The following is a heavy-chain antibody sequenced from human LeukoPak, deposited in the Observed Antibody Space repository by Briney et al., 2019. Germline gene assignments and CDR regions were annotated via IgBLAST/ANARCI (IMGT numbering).Heavy chain of an antibody. CDR1: GFTFSTYA. V-gene: IGHV3-23*01. J-gene: IGHJ1*01. Sequence: GGSLRLSCAASGFTFSTYAMSWVRQAPGKGLEWVSAISGSGGTTYYADSVKGRFTISRDNAKNSLYLQMNSLRAEDTAVYYCATYSSLNRREFQYWGQGTLLTVSS. CDR2: ISGSGGTT. D-gene: IGHD3-22*01. CDR3: ATYSSLNRREFQY.